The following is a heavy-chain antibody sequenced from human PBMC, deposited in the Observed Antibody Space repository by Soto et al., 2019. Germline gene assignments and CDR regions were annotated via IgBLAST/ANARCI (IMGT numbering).Heavy chain of an antibody. V-gene: IGHV4-4*07. CDR2: IDTSGTT. J-gene: IGHJ6*02. D-gene: IGHD3-10*01. Sequence: PSETLSLTCTVSGGSISSYYVSWIRQSAGKGLEWIGRIDTSGTTNYNPSLKSRVTMSVDASKNHFFLNLSSVTAADTAVYYCARGPRGYVYYHGMDVWGQGTTVTVSS. CDR3: ARGPRGYVYYHGMDV. CDR1: GGSISSYY.